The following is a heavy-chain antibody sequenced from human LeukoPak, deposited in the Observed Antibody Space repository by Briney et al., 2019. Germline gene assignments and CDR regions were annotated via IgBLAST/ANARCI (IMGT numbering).Heavy chain of an antibody. J-gene: IGHJ4*02. Sequence: PSETLSLTCTVSGGSISSYYWSWIRQPPGKGLEWIGYIYYSGSTNYNPSLKSRVTISVDTSKNQFSLKLSSVTAADTAVYYCARSQGLDYFDYWGQGTLVTVSS. V-gene: IGHV4-59*08. CDR2: IYYSGST. CDR1: GGSISSYY. CDR3: ARSQGLDYFDY.